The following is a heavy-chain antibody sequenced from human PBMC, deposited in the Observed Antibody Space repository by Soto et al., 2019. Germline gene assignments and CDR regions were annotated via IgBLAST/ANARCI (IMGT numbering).Heavy chain of an antibody. J-gene: IGHJ5*02. CDR1: GGTFISYT. CDR3: ARDPANYGDYPTSIDP. Sequence: GASVKVSCKASGGTFISYTISWVRQAPGQGLEWMGRIIPILGIANYAQKFQGRVTITADKSTSTAYMELSSLRSEDTAVYYCARDPANYGDYPTSIDPWGQGTLVTVSS. V-gene: IGHV1-69*04. D-gene: IGHD4-17*01. CDR2: IIPILGIA.